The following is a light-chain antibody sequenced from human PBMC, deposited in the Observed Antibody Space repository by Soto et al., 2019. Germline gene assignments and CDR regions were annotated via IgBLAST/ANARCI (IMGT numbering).Light chain of an antibody. Sequence: DIVMTQSPDSLTVSLGERATINCKSRHDVSYDSNNRHYLAWYQLRPGQPPKLLIYWASTRASGVPDRFTGSGPGTDFTLTISSLQPEDAAVYYCQQHHAVLGYGFAQGTRREIK. V-gene: IGKV4-1*01. CDR2: WAS. J-gene: IGKJ2*03. CDR3: QQHHAVLGYG. CDR1: HDVSYDSNNRHY.